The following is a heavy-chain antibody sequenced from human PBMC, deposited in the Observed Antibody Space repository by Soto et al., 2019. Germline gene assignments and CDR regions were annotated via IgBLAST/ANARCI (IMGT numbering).Heavy chain of an antibody. D-gene: IGHD6-25*01. CDR3: TSGSGASVAATDF. Sequence: RKGLELVGFIRSKAYGGTTEYDASVKGRFTISRDDSKSIAYLQMNSLKTEDLAVFYCTSGSGASVAATDFLGKGTTVTV. CDR2: IRSKAYGGTT. V-gene: IGHV3-49*02. J-gene: IGHJ6*03.